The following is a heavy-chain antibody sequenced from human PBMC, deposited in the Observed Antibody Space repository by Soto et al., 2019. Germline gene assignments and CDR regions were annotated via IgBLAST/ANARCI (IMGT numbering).Heavy chain of an antibody. J-gene: IGHJ3*02. CDR3: ARMVRGFPGDI. Sequence: SETLSLTCTVSGVSINSGAYFWSWIRQHPGKGLEWIWYIYYSGSTYYNPSLQSRLTISVDTSKNQFSLKLSSVTAADTAVYYCARMVRGFPGDIWGQGTMVTVSS. CDR2: IYYSGST. D-gene: IGHD3-10*01. V-gene: IGHV4-31*03. CDR1: GVSINSGAYF.